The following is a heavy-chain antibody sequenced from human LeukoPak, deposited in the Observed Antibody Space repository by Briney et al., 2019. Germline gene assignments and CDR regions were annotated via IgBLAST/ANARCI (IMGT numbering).Heavy chain of an antibody. CDR1: GFTFRDYD. J-gene: IGHJ4*02. CDR3: ARLYSSGWYTDY. V-gene: IGHV3-11*04. CDR2: ISSSDRTI. Sequence: TGGSLRLSCAASGFTFRDYDMTWIRQAPGKGLEWVSYISSSDRTIYNAESVKGRFTISRDNAKNSLYLQMNSLRAEDTAVYYCARLYSSGWYTDYWGQGTLVTVSS. D-gene: IGHD6-19*01.